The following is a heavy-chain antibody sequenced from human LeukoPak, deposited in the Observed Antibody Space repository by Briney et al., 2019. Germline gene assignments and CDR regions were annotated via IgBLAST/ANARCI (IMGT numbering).Heavy chain of an antibody. CDR1: GYTFTSYG. CDR2: ISAYNGNT. CDR3: ARLWFGEFNWFDP. Sequence: ASVKVSCKASGYTFTSYGISWVRQAPGQGLEWMGWISAYNGNTDHAQKLQGRVTMTTDTSTSTAYMELRSLRSDDTAVYYCARLWFGEFNWFDPWGQGTLVTVSS. J-gene: IGHJ5*02. D-gene: IGHD3-10*01. V-gene: IGHV1-18*01.